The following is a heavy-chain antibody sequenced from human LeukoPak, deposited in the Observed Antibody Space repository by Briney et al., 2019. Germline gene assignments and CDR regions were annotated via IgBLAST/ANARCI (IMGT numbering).Heavy chain of an antibody. CDR2: IYTSGST. CDR3: AREGDSSGWLPFDY. Sequence: PSETLSLTCTVSGGSISSYYWSWIRQPAGKGLEWIGRIYTSGSTNYNPSLKSRVTMSVDTSKNQFSLKLSSVTAADTAVYYCAREGDSSGWLPFDYWGQGTLVTVSS. D-gene: IGHD6-19*01. J-gene: IGHJ4*02. CDR1: GGSISSYY. V-gene: IGHV4-4*07.